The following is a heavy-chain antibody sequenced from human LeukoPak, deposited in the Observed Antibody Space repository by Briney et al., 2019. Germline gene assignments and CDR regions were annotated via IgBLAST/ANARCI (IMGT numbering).Heavy chain of an antibody. V-gene: IGHV3-23*01. CDR3: AKARGVGGTFDY. D-gene: IGHD4-23*01. CDR1: GFTFSSYA. CDR2: ISGSGGST. J-gene: IGHJ4*02. Sequence: PGGSLRLSCAASGFTFSSYAMSWVRRAPGKGLEWVSAISGSGGSTYYADSVKGRFTISRDNSKNTLYLQMNSLRAEDTAVYYCAKARGVGGTFDYWGQGTLVTVSS.